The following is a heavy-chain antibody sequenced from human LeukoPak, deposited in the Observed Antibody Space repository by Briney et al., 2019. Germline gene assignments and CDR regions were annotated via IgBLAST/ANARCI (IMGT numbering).Heavy chain of an antibody. J-gene: IGHJ4*02. CDR1: GYTFTSYY. CDR3: ARDLDYDSSGYYRTGNYFDY. D-gene: IGHD3-22*01. Sequence: ASVKVSCKASGYTFTSYYMHWVRQAPGQGLEWMGIINPSGGSTSYAQKFQGRVTMTRDMSTSTVYMELSSLRSENTAVYYCARDLDYDSSGYYRTGNYFDYWGQGTLVTVSS. CDR2: INPSGGST. V-gene: IGHV1-46*01.